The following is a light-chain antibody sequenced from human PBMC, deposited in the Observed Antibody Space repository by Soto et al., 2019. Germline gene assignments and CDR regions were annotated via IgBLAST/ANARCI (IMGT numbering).Light chain of an antibody. J-gene: IGKJ4*01. CDR1: QRVNTD. Sequence: ETVMTQSPAILSVSPGERATLSCRASQRVNTDVAWYQQKPGQAPRLLIYDAFTRATGIPARFSGSASGTEFTLTISSLQSEDFAVYYCQQYSNWPLTFGGGTKGDIK. V-gene: IGKV3-15*01. CDR2: DAF. CDR3: QQYSNWPLT.